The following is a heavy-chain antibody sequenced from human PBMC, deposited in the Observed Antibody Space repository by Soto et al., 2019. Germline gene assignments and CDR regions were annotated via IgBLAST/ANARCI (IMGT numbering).Heavy chain of an antibody. Sequence: ASVKVSCKASGYTFTSYAMHWVRQAPGQRLEWMGWINAGNGNTKYSQKFQGRVTITRDTSASTAYMELSSLRSEDTAVYYCARDGWDMQQLPDLYYFDYWGQGTLVTVSS. V-gene: IGHV1-3*01. J-gene: IGHJ4*02. CDR2: INAGNGNT. CDR1: GYTFTSYA. D-gene: IGHD6-13*01. CDR3: ARDGWDMQQLPDLYYFDY.